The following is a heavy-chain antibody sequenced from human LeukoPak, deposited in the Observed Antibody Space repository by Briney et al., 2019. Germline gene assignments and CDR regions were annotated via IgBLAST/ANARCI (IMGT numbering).Heavy chain of an antibody. Sequence: PSETLSLTCTVSGGSISNYYWSWIRQPPGKGLEWIGEINHSGSTNYNPSLKSRVTISVDTSKNQFSLKLSSVTAADTAVYYCARRLTARYSSSSRYFDYWGQGTLVTVSS. CDR2: INHSGST. CDR1: GGSISNYY. D-gene: IGHD6-6*01. J-gene: IGHJ4*02. V-gene: IGHV4-34*01. CDR3: ARRLTARYSSSSRYFDY.